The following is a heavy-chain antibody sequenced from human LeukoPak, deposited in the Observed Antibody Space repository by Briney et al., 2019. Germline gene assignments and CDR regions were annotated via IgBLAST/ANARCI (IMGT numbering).Heavy chain of an antibody. D-gene: IGHD3-3*01. V-gene: IGHV4-38-2*01. CDR3: ASSAWSGYYLQFYY. J-gene: IGHJ4*02. Sequence: PSETLFLTCAVSGYSISSGYYWGWIRQPPGKGLEWIGSIYHSGSTYYNPSLKSRVTISVDTSKNQFSLKLSSVTAADTAVYYCASSAWSGYYLQFYYWGEGTLATVSS. CDR1: GYSISSGYY. CDR2: IYHSGST.